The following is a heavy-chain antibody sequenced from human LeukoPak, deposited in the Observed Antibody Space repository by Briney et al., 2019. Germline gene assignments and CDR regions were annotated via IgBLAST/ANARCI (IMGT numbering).Heavy chain of an antibody. J-gene: IGHJ6*03. CDR1: GYSFTSYW. D-gene: IGHD4-17*01. CDR3: ASARRGYGDYEVDYYYMDV. Sequence: GESLKISCKGSGYSFTSYWIGWVRQMPGKGLEWMGIIYPGDSDTRYSPSFQGQVTISADKSISTAYLQWSSLKASDTAMYYCASARRGYGDYEVDYYYMDVWGKGTTVTVSS. V-gene: IGHV5-51*01. CDR2: IYPGDSDT.